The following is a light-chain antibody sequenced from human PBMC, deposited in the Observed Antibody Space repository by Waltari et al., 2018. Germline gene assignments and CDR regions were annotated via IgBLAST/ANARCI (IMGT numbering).Light chain of an antibody. CDR2: DFS. Sequence: QSALTQPASVSGSPGQSITISCTGSSSDVGGYDSLSWYQDRPGQAPKLIIYDFSNRPSGVSDRFPGSQAHNPAYLPISALQADDEADYYCYSQSCNSNVRFGRGTQVTVL. CDR1: SSDVGGYDS. CDR3: YSQSCNSNVR. J-gene: IGLJ2*01. V-gene: IGLV2-14*03.